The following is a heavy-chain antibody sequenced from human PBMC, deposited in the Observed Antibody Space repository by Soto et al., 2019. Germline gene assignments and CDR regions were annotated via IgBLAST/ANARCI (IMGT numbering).Heavy chain of an antibody. CDR3: ARGPRYCSSSLCFAGVTWFDP. CDR2: ISGFNGNT. J-gene: IGHJ5*02. Sequence: ASVNVSCKASGYTFTSYGISWVRQAPGQGLELMGWISGFNGNTNYARKVQGRVTMTTDKSANTAYMELRSLTSDDTAVYYCARGPRYCSSSLCFAGVTWFDPWGQGTPVTVSS. D-gene: IGHD2-2*01. CDR1: GYTFTSYG. V-gene: IGHV1-18*01.